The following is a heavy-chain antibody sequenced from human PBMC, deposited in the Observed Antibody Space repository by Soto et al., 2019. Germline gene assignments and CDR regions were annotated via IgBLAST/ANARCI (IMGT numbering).Heavy chain of an antibody. CDR2: SNHGNPNT. CDR3: ARGGYFDSSNYHAY. D-gene: IGHD3-22*01. CDR1: GYTFTSYG. J-gene: IGHJ4*02. V-gene: IGHV1-3*02. Sequence: ASVSVSCKPSGYTFTSYGMNWLRHAPGRGLEWMGWSNHGNPNTTHTQQFQGRAIIESDTSASTGCRELSSLRSEDTGVYYCARGGYFDSSNYHAYWGMGTKVTVFS.